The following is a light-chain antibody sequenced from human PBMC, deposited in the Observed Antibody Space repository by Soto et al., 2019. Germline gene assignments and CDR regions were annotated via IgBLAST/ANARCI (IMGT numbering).Light chain of an antibody. J-gene: IGKJ1*01. CDR2: GAS. V-gene: IGKV3-15*01. CDR3: HQYNNWPPWT. CDR1: QSVSSN. Sequence: EIVMTQSPVTLSVSPGERVTLSCRASQSVSSNLAWYQQKPGQAPRLLIYGASTRATGIPARFSGSGSGTEFTLTISSLQSEDFAVYYCHQYNNWPPWTFGQGTKVEIK.